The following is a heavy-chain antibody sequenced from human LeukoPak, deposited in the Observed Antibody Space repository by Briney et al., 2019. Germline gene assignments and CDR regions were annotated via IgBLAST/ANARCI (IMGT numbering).Heavy chain of an antibody. CDR1: GYXLTELS. CDR2: FDPEDGET. Sequence: ASVKVSCRVSGYXLTELSMHWVRQAPGKGLEWLGGFDPEDGETIYAQKFQGRVTMTEDTSTDTAYMELSSLRSEDTAVYYCATNRGNSGYDYWFDPWGQGTLVTVSS. V-gene: IGHV1-24*01. CDR3: ATNRGNSGYDYWFDP. J-gene: IGHJ5*02. D-gene: IGHD5-12*01.